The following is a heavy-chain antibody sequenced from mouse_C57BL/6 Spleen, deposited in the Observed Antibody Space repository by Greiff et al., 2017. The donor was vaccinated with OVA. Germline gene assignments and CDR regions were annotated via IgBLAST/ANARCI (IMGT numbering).Heavy chain of an antibody. Sequence: EVQGVESGGDLVKPGGSLKLSCAASGFTFSSYGMSWVRQTPDKRLEWVATISSGGSYTYYPDSVKGRFTISRDNAKNTLYLQMSSLKSEDTAMYYCARRGYDYDVAYWGQGTLVTVSA. CDR2: ISSGGSYT. D-gene: IGHD2-4*01. J-gene: IGHJ3*01. CDR3: ARRGYDYDVAY. V-gene: IGHV5-6*01. CDR1: GFTFSSYG.